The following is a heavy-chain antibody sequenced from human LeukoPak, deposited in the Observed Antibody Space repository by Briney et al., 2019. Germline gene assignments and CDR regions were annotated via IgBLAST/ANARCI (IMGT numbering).Heavy chain of an antibody. V-gene: IGHV3-7*01. CDR3: ATGTPFDY. Sequence: GGSLRLSCAASGFTLSSYWMSWVRQAPGKGLEWVANIKQDGSEKYYVDSVKGRFTISRDNAKNSLYLQMNSLRAEDTAVYYCATGTPFDYWGQGTLVTVSS. D-gene: IGHD2-2*01. J-gene: IGHJ4*02. CDR1: GFTLSSYW. CDR2: IKQDGSEK.